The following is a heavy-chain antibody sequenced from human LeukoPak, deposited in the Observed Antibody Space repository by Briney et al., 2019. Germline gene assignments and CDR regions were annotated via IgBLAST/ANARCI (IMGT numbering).Heavy chain of an antibody. D-gene: IGHD3-22*01. CDR1: GFTFRHYW. CDR3: ARSTNYYDSSGNFDY. CDR2: IKQDGSEK. Sequence: GGSLRLSCAVSGFTFRHYWMSWVRQAPGKGLEWVANIKQDGSEKYYVDSVKGRFTISRDNAKNSLYLQMNSLRAEDTAEYYCARSTNYYDSSGNFDYWGQGTLVTVSS. J-gene: IGHJ4*02. V-gene: IGHV3-7*01.